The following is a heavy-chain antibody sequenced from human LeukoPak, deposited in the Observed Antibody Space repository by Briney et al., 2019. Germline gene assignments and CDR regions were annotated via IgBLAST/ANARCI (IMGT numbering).Heavy chain of an antibody. CDR2: ISSNGGST. V-gene: IGHV3-64*01. Sequence: PGGSLRLSCAASGFTFSSYAMHWVRQAPGKGLEYVSAISSNGGSTYYANSVKGRFTISRDNSKNTLYLQMGSLRVEDMAVYYCARSAVAEFRFDYWGQGTLVTVSS. D-gene: IGHD6-19*01. J-gene: IGHJ4*02. CDR1: GFTFSSYA. CDR3: ARSAVAEFRFDY.